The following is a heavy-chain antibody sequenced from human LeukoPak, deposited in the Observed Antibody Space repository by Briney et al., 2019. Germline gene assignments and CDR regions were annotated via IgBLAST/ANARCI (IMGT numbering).Heavy chain of an antibody. V-gene: IGHV1-69*13. D-gene: IGHD1-26*01. J-gene: IGHJ3*02. Sequence: GASVKVSCKASGGTFSSYAISWVRQAPGQGLEWMGGIIPIFGTANYAQKFQGRVTFTADESTSTAYMELSSLRSEDTAVYYCARPFYSGSSPDACDIWGQGTMVTVSP. CDR1: GGTFSSYA. CDR2: IIPIFGTA. CDR3: ARPFYSGSSPDACDI.